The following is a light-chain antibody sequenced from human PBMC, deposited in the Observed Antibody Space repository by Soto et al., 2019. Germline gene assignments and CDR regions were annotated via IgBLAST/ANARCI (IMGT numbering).Light chain of an antibody. CDR3: SSYTTSSTLV. CDR1: SSDVGGYKY. CDR2: DVS. Sequence: QSALAQPASVSGSPGQSITISCTGTSSDVGGYKYVSWYQQHPGKAPNLMIYDVSHRPSGVSTRFSGSKSANTASLTISGLRAEDEADYYCSSYTTSSTLVFGGGTKLTVL. J-gene: IGLJ2*01. V-gene: IGLV2-14*01.